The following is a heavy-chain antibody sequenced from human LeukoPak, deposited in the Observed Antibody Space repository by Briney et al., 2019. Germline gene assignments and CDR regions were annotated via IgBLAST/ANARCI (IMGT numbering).Heavy chain of an antibody. CDR3: ARSIVVAGYVSDYYYYGMDV. J-gene: IGHJ6*02. D-gene: IGHD6-19*01. Sequence: PSETLSLTCTVSGGSIGSHYWSWIRQPPGKGLEWIGYMYYSGSTTYNPSLKTRVTISVDTSKKKFSLRLSSVTAADTAVYYCARSIVVAGYVSDYYYYGMDVWGQGTTVTVSS. V-gene: IGHV4-59*08. CDR1: GGSIGSHY. CDR2: MYYSGST.